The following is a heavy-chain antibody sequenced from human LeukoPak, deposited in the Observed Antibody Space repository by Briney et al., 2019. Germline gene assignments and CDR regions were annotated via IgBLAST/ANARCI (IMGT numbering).Heavy chain of an antibody. J-gene: IGHJ6*02. CDR1: GFTFRSFW. CDR3: ARERGIGA. CDR2: IREDGSEK. V-gene: IGHV3-7*01. Sequence: PGGSLRLSCAASGFTFRSFWMTWVRQAPGKGLEWVANIREDGSEKYYVDSVNGRFTISRDNAKNSLSLQMNSLRAEDMGVYYCARERGIGAWGQGTTVTVS.